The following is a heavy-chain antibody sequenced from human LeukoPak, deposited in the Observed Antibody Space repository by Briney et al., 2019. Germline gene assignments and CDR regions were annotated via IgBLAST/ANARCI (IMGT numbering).Heavy chain of an antibody. V-gene: IGHV3-21*01. CDR1: GFTFSSYS. Sequence: GGSLRLSCAASGFTFSSYSMNWVRQAPGKGLEWVSSISSSSSYIYYADSVKGRFTISRDSAKNSLYLQMNSLRAEDTAVYYCARLPVGYCSSTSCYTDYYYYGMDVWGQGTTVTVSS. D-gene: IGHD2-2*02. CDR2: ISSSSSYI. J-gene: IGHJ6*02. CDR3: ARLPVGYCSSTSCYTDYYYYGMDV.